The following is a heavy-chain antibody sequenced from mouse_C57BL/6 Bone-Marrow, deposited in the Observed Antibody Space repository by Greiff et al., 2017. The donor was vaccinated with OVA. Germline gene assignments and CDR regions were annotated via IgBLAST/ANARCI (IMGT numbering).Heavy chain of an antibody. CDR1: GFNIKDDY. Sequence: VQLQQSGAELVRPGASVKLSCTASGFNIKDDYMHWVKQRPEQGLEWIGWIDPENGDTEYASKFKGKATITADTYSNTAYLQLSSLTSEDTSVYYCTCVVYGGYLAWFAYWGQGTLVTVSA. J-gene: IGHJ3*01. D-gene: IGHD2-3*01. CDR2: IDPENGDT. CDR3: TCVVYGGYLAWFAY. V-gene: IGHV14-4*01.